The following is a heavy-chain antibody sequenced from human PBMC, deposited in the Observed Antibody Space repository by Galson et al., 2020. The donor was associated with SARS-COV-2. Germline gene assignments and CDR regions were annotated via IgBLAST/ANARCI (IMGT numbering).Heavy chain of an antibody. Sequence: SQTLSLTCSVPNGSISSHYRSWIRQTPGKGLEWIGFFHYDGSTNHNPSLRSRVTIPIDPSKNQFSLKLSSVTAADSAVYYCARYTTSSVAFDFWGQGTLVTVAS. D-gene: IGHD6-6*01. CDR3: ARYTTSSVAFDF. CDR1: NGSISSHY. J-gene: IGHJ4*02. CDR2: FHYDGST. V-gene: IGHV4-59*08.